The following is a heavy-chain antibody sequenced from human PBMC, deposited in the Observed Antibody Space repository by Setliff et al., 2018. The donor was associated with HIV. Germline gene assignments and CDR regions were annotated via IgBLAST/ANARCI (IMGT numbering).Heavy chain of an antibody. CDR2: IYHSGST. D-gene: IGHD1-26*01. Sequence: LSLTCAVSGGSIDSFSYYWGWIRQTPGKELEWIGNIYHSGSTYYNPSLKSRAAISVDRSKRHFFLKLRSVTAADTAVYYCARQWAERVMDVWGNGTTVTVSS. CDR3: ARQWAERVMDV. J-gene: IGHJ6*03. CDR1: GGSIDSFSYY. V-gene: IGHV4-39*01.